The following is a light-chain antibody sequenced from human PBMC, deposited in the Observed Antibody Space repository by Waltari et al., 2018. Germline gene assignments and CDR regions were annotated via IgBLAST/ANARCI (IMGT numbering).Light chain of an antibody. CDR1: QSVSSNY. CDR3: QQYGSSPFT. V-gene: IGKV3-20*01. J-gene: IGKJ3*01. CDR2: GAS. Sequence: WRASQSVSSNYLAWYQQKPGQAPRLLIYGASIRATGIPDRFSGSWAGADFTLTISRLEPEDFAVYYCQQYGSSPFTFGPGTKVDI.